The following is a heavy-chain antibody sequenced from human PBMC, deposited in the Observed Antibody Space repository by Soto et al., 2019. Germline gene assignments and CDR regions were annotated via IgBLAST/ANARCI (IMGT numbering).Heavy chain of an antibody. CDR1: GFTFSSYA. Sequence: GSLRLSCAASGFTFSSYAMSWVRQAPGKGLEWVSAISGSGGSTYYADSVKGRFTISRDNSKNTLYLQMNSLRAEDTAVYYCAKNVFGVVTNGEYYYYGMDVWGQGTTVTVSS. J-gene: IGHJ6*02. D-gene: IGHD3-3*01. V-gene: IGHV3-23*01. CDR2: ISGSGGST. CDR3: AKNVFGVVTNGEYYYYGMDV.